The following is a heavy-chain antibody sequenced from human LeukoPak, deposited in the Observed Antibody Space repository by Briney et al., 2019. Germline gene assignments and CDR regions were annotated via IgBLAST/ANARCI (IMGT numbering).Heavy chain of an antibody. Sequence: ASVKVSCKASGGTFSSYAISWVRQAPGQGLEWMGGIIPIFGTANYAQKFQGRVTMTEDTSTDTAYMELSSLRSEDTAVYYCATDSRLRITMIRGYAFDIWGQGTMVTVSS. CDR2: IIPIFGTA. V-gene: IGHV1-69*06. CDR3: ATDSRLRITMIRGYAFDI. D-gene: IGHD3-22*01. CDR1: GGTFSSYA. J-gene: IGHJ3*02.